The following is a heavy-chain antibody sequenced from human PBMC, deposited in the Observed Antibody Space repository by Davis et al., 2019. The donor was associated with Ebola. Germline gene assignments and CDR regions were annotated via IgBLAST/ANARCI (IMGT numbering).Heavy chain of an antibody. CDR2: ISSNGGST. D-gene: IGHD6-19*01. CDR3: ARGISGSSGWYGAHYFDY. Sequence: GGSLRLSCAASGFTFSSYAMHWVRQAPGKGLEYVSAISSNGGSTYYANSVKGRFTISRDNSKNTLYLQMGSLRAEDMAVYYCARGISGSSGWYGAHYFDYWGQGTLVTVSS. V-gene: IGHV3-64*01. J-gene: IGHJ4*02. CDR1: GFTFSSYA.